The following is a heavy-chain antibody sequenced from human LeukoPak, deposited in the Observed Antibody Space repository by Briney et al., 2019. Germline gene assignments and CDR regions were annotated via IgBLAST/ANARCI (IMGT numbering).Heavy chain of an antibody. CDR1: GYSFTSYW. CDR3: ARRYCYDSGAWDAFDI. J-gene: IGHJ3*02. Sequence: GESLKISCKGSGYSFTSYWIGWVRQMPGKGLEWMGIIYPGDSDTTYSPSFQGQVTISADKSISTAYLQWSSLKASDTAMYYCARRYCYDSGAWDAFDIWGQGTMVTVSS. D-gene: IGHD3-22*01. CDR2: IYPGDSDT. V-gene: IGHV5-51*01.